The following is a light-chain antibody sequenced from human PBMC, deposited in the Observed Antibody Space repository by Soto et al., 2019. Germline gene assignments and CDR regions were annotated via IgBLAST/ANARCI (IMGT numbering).Light chain of an antibody. V-gene: IGKV3-15*01. J-gene: IGKJ1*01. CDR2: GAS. CDR3: QQYNNWPRT. Sequence: IVLTQSPGTLSLSPGERATLSCRASQSLSSDLAWYQQKPGQAPRLLIYGASTRANGIPARFSGGGSGTEFTLTISSLQSEDFAVYYCQQYNNWPRTFGQGTKVDNK. CDR1: QSLSSD.